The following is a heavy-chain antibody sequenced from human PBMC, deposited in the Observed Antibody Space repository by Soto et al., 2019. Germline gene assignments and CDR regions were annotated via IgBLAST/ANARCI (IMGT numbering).Heavy chain of an antibody. J-gene: IGHJ3*02. CDR2: SHYSGNT. V-gene: IGHV4-59*01. CDR3: ARMNQLAPKRNAFDI. CDR1: GGSIISYF. D-gene: IGHD1-1*01. Sequence: SETLSLTCTVSGGSIISYFWTWIRQSPGRGLQWIGYSHYSGNTNYNPSLKSRVTMSVDTSKNQFSLNLASVAAADTAVYYCARMNQLAPKRNAFDIWGQGTMVTVSS.